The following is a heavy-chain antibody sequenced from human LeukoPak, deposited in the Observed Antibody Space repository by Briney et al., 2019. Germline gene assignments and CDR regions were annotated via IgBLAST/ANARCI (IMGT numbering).Heavy chain of an antibody. J-gene: IGHJ6*03. CDR1: GFTFSSYS. Sequence: PGGSLRLSCAASGFTFSSYSMNWVRQPPGKGLEWIGEINHSGSTNYNPSLKSRVTISVDTSKNQCSLKLNSVTAADTAVYYCARGRPLLPYYYYYYMDVWGKGTTVTVSS. V-gene: IGHV4-34*01. CDR3: ARGRPLLPYYYYYYMDV. CDR2: INHSGST.